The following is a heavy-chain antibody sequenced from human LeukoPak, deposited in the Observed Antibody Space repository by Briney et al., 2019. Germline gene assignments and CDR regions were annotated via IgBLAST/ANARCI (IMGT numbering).Heavy chain of an antibody. J-gene: IGHJ6*02. CDR2: IYSTGGT. V-gene: IGHV4-39*07. CDR3: ARCSSGSNYGMDV. D-gene: IGHD6-19*01. CDR1: GASY. Sequence: SETLSLTCTVSGASYWGWVRQSPEMGLEWIGSIYSTGGTYYNPSLKSRLTISLDTSKRQFSLKMTSMTAADTAVYYCARCSSGSNYGMDVWGQGTTVTVSS.